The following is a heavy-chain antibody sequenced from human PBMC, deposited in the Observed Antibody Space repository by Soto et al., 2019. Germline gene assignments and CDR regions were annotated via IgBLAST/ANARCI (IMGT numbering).Heavy chain of an antibody. Sequence: QSQTLSLTCAISGDSVSSNSAAWNWIRQSPSRGLEWLGRTYYRSKWYNDYAVSVKSRITINPDTSKNQFSLQLNSVTPEDTAVYYCARNNPDDYGDYELYYYGMDVWGQGTTVTVSS. CDR1: GDSVSSNSAA. CDR2: TYYRSKWYN. D-gene: IGHD4-17*01. J-gene: IGHJ6*02. CDR3: ARNNPDDYGDYELYYYGMDV. V-gene: IGHV6-1*01.